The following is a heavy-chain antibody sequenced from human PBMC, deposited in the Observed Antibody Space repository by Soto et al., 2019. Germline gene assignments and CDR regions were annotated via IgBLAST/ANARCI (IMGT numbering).Heavy chain of an antibody. Sequence: PSETLSLTCTVSGGSISSGGYYWSWIRQHPGKGLEWIGYIYYSGSTYYNPSLKSRVTISVDTSKNQFSLKLSSVTAADTAVYYCAVLWFGELLDNWFDPWGQGTLVTVSS. CDR1: GGSISSGGYY. CDR2: IYYSGST. D-gene: IGHD3-10*01. CDR3: AVLWFGELLDNWFDP. V-gene: IGHV4-31*03. J-gene: IGHJ5*02.